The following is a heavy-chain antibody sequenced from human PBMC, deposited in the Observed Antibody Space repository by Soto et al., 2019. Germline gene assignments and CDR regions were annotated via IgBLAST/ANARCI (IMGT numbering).Heavy chain of an antibody. V-gene: IGHV4-39*01. J-gene: IGHJ4*02. CDR2: VYYSGST. CDR3: ATHQYYPYGGFDY. Sequence: SETLSLTCTVSGGSISSSPYYWGWIRQPPGKGLEWIGSVYYSGSTFYNPSLKSRVTVSVDTSKNQFSLKLTSVTAADTAVYYCATHQYYPYGGFDYWGQGTLVTVSS. CDR1: GGSISSSPYY. D-gene: IGHD3-10*01.